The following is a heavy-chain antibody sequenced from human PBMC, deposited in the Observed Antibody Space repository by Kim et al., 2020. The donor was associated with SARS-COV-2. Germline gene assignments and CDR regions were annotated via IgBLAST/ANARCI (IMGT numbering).Heavy chain of an antibody. CDR3: TRMPFTMIVVGDAFDI. J-gene: IGHJ3*02. D-gene: IGHD3-22*01. Sequence: SLKSRLTIAGDTAKHQFSLKLSSVTAADTAVYYCTRMPFTMIVVGDAFDIWGPGTMVTVSS. V-gene: IGHV4-30-2*05.